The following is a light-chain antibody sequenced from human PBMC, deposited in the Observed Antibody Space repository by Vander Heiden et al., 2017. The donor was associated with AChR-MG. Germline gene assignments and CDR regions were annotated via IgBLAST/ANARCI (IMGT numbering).Light chain of an antibody. V-gene: IGLV1-47*01. CDR3: EAWDDSLSGFV. Sequence: QSVLTQPPSASGTPVQRVTISCSGPSSTIGSNYVYWYQQLPGTAPKLLIYKKKQRPAGIPDRFSGSKSGTSASLAISGLRSEDEADYYCEAWDDSLSGFVFGAGTKVTVL. CDR2: KKK. J-gene: IGLJ1*01. CDR1: SSTIGSNY.